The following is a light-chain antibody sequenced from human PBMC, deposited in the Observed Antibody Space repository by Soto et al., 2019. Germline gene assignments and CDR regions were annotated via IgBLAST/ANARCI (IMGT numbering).Light chain of an antibody. Sequence: EIVMTQSPATLSVSPGERATLSCRASQSVSGNLAWYQQKPGQAPRLLIYGASTRATGLPARFRGSGSGTEFTLTISSLQSEDFAVYYCQQYNNWLMYTFGQGTKLEFK. CDR2: GAS. V-gene: IGKV3-15*01. CDR3: QQYNNWLMYT. CDR1: QSVSGN. J-gene: IGKJ2*01.